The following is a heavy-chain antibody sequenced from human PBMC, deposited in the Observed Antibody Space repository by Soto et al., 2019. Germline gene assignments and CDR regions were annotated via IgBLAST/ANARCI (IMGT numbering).Heavy chain of an antibody. J-gene: IGHJ4*02. V-gene: IGHV3-33*01. Sequence: QVQLLESGGGVVQPGRSLRLSCAASGFTFSSYGMHWVRQAPGKGLEWVAVIWYDGSNKYYADSVKGRFTISRDNSKNTLYLQMNSLRAEDTAVYYCATAEDIVATISAYWGQGTLVTVSS. CDR1: GFTFSSYG. D-gene: IGHD5-12*01. CDR3: ATAEDIVATISAY. CDR2: IWYDGSNK.